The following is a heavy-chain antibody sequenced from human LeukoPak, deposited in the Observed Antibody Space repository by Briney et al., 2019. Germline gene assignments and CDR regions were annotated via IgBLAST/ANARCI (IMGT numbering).Heavy chain of an antibody. J-gene: IGHJ4*02. D-gene: IGHD4/OR15-4a*01. Sequence: GGSLRLSCAASGFTFSSYAMSWVRQAPGKGLEWVSAISGSGGSTYYADSVKGRFTISRDNSKNTPYLQMNSLRAEGTAVYYCAKKRWLTAYYFDYWGQGTLVTVSS. CDR1: GFTFSSYA. V-gene: IGHV3-23*01. CDR2: ISGSGGST. CDR3: AKKRWLTAYYFDY.